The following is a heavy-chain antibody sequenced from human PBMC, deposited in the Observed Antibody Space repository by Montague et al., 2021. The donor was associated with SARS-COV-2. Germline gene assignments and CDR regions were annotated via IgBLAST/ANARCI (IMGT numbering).Heavy chain of an antibody. Sequence: PALVKPTQTLTLTCPFSGFSLTTTGVGVNWLLQPPGKALEWLALIFWYADKRYSPSLKSRLTITKDTSKNHVVLTMANMDPADTATYYCAHQTRFSSGMDVWGQGTTVTVSS. D-gene: IGHD3-3*01. CDR3: AHQTRFSSGMDV. CDR2: IFWYADK. J-gene: IGHJ6*02. V-gene: IGHV2-5*01. CDR1: GFSLTTTGVG.